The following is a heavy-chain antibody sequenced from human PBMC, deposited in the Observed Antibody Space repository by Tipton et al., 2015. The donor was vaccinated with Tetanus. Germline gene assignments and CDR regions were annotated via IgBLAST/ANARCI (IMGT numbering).Heavy chain of an antibody. D-gene: IGHD1-26*01. Sequence: GLVKPSETLSLTCTVSGGSISSYYWSWIRQPAGKGLEWIGRIYTSGGTNYNPSLKSRVTMSVDTSKNQFSLKLSSVTAADTAVYYCARDHRLSASYAGWFDPWGQGTLVTVSS. CDR1: GGSISSYY. CDR3: ARDHRLSASYAGWFDP. V-gene: IGHV4-4*07. CDR2: IYTSGGT. J-gene: IGHJ5*02.